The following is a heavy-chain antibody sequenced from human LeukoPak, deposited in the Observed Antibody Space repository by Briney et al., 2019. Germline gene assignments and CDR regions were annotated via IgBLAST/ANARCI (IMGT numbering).Heavy chain of an antibody. Sequence: SGGSLRLSCAASGFTFSSCWMHWVRQAPGKGLVWVSRNNSDGSSTSCADSVKGRFTNSRDNAKNTLYLQMNSLRAEDTAVYYCARGGYSSSWYPHFDYWGQGTLVTVSS. J-gene: IGHJ4*02. CDR3: ARGGYSSSWYPHFDY. D-gene: IGHD6-13*01. V-gene: IGHV3-74*01. CDR2: NNSDGSST. CDR1: GFTFSSCW.